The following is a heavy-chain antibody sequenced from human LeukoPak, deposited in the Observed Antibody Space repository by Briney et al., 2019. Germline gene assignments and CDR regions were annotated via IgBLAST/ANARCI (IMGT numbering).Heavy chain of an antibody. D-gene: IGHD3-22*01. CDR1: GFTFSSYG. Sequence: GGSLRLSCAASGFTFSSYGMHWVRQAPGKGLEWVAFIRSDGSIKYYADSVKGRFTISRDNSKNTLYLQMNSLRAEDTAVYYCAKGGINYYDSSGSSYYWGQGTLVTVSS. CDR2: IRSDGSIK. CDR3: AKGGINYYDSSGSSYY. V-gene: IGHV3-30*02. J-gene: IGHJ4*02.